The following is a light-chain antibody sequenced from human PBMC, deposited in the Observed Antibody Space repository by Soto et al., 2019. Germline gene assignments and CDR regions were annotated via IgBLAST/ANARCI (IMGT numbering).Light chain of an antibody. CDR1: ESVSASY. Sequence: EIVLTQSPGTLSLYPGERATLPCRASESVSASYLAWYQQKPGQAPRLLIYGASGRATGIPDRFSVSASGTDFTLTISRLEPEDFAVYYCQHYGTSALFGPGTKVDIK. CDR3: QHYGTSAL. CDR2: GAS. J-gene: IGKJ3*01. V-gene: IGKV3-20*01.